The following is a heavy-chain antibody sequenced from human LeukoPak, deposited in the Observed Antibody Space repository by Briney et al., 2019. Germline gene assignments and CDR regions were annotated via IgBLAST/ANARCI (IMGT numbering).Heavy chain of an antibody. D-gene: IGHD6-13*01. V-gene: IGHV3-53*01. J-gene: IGHJ5*01. CDR2: IYSGGST. Sequence: GGSLRLSCAASGFTVSSNYMSWVHQAPGKGLEWVSVIYSGGSTYYADSVKGRFTISRDNSKNTLYLQMNSLRAEDTAVYYCARVRYSSSWLDCWGQGTLVTVSS. CDR3: ARVRYSSSWLDC. CDR1: GFTVSSNY.